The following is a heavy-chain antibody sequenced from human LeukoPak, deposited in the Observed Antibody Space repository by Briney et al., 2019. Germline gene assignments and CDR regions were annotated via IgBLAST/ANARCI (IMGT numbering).Heavy chain of an antibody. J-gene: IGHJ4*02. Sequence: GGSLRLSCAASGFTFSSYAMSWVRQAPGKGLEWVAVIWSDGSNKYYADSVKGRFTISRDNSKNTVSLQMNSLRTGDTAVYYCAKDAQRGFDYSNSLEHWGQGSLVTVSS. CDR3: AKDAQRGFDYSNSLEH. CDR2: IWSDGSNK. V-gene: IGHV3-33*06. D-gene: IGHD4-11*01. CDR1: GFTFSSYA.